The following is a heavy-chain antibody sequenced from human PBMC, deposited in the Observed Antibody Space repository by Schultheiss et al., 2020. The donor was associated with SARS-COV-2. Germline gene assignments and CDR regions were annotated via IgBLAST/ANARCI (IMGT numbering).Heavy chain of an antibody. CDR3: ARAGIAAAGHDAFDI. D-gene: IGHD6-13*01. CDR1: GYTFTGYY. J-gene: IGHJ3*02. Sequence: ASVKVSCKASGYTFTGYYMHWVRQAPGQGLEWMGWINPNSGGTNYAQKFQDRVTMTRDTSISTAYMEVSRLRSDDTAVYYCARAGIAAAGHDAFDIWGQGTMVTVSS. V-gene: IGHV1-2*02. CDR2: INPNSGGT.